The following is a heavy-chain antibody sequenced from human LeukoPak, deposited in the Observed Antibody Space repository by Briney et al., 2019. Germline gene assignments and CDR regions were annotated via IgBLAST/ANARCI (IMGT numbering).Heavy chain of an antibody. D-gene: IGHD2-15*01. V-gene: IGHV1-18*01. J-gene: IGHJ3*02. CDR2: ISAYNGNT. CDR3: ARDGSGVAASAFDI. CDR1: GYTFTSYG. Sequence: ASGRVSCKASGYTFTSYGISWVRQAPGQGLEWMGWISAYNGNTNYAQKLQGRVTMTTDTSTSTAYMELRSLRSDDTAVYYCARDGSGVAASAFDIWGQGTMVTVSS.